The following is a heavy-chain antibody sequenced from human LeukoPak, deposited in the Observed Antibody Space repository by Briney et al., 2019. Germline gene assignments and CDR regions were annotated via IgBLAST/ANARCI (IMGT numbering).Heavy chain of an antibody. V-gene: IGHV1-46*01. CDR2: INPSGGST. Sequence: GASVKVSCKASGYTFTSYYMHWVRQAPGQGLEWMGIINPSGGSTSYVQKFQGRVTMTRDMSTSTVYMELSSLRSEDTAVYYCARDLASRRGITIFGVVPYYYYYMDVWGKGTTVTVSS. CDR1: GYTFTSYY. J-gene: IGHJ6*03. D-gene: IGHD3-3*01. CDR3: ARDLASRRGITIFGVVPYYYYYMDV.